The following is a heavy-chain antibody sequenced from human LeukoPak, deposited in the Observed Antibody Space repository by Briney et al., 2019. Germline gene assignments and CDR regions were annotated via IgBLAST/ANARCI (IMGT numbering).Heavy chain of an antibody. CDR1: GGTFSSYA. Sequence: ASVKVSCKASGGTFSSYAISWVRQAPGQGLEWMGGIIPIFGTANYAQKFQGRVTITADKSTSTAYMELSSLRSEDTAVYYCARDHSGSSGYTDAFDIWGQGTMVTVSS. D-gene: IGHD3-22*01. CDR3: ARDHSGSSGYTDAFDI. V-gene: IGHV1-69*06. CDR2: IIPIFGTA. J-gene: IGHJ3*02.